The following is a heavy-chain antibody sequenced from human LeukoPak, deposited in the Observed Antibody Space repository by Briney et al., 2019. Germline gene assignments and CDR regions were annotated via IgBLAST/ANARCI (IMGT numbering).Heavy chain of an antibody. CDR3: ARDRYSSSGIDY. D-gene: IGHD6-13*01. Sequence: TSETLSLTCTVSGGSISSSSYYWGWIRQPPGKGLEWIGSIYYSGSTYYNPSLKSRVTISVDTSKNQFSLKLSSVTAADTAVYYCARDRYSSSGIDYWGQGTLVTVSS. CDR2: IYYSGST. J-gene: IGHJ4*02. V-gene: IGHV4-39*07. CDR1: GGSISSSSYY.